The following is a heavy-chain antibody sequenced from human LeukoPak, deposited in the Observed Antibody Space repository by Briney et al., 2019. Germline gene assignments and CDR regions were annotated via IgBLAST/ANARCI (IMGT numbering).Heavy chain of an antibody. CDR2: ISYNGAT. J-gene: IGHJ3*02. Sequence: SETLSLTCTVSGGSISPSYWGWIRHPPGKGLEWVGHISYNGATNYNPSLKSRLTISVDTSKNQFSLKLTSVITADTAVYFCARVAGYFDSSGYNLVNVFDIWGQGTMVTVSS. V-gene: IGHV4-59*01. CDR1: GGSISPSY. D-gene: IGHD3-22*01. CDR3: ARVAGYFDSSGYNLVNVFDI.